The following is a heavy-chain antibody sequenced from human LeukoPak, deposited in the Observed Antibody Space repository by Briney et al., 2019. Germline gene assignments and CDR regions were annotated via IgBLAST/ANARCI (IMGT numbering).Heavy chain of an antibody. CDR1: GGSISSYY. CDR2: IYYSGST. V-gene: IGHV4-59*08. CDR3: ARSHSSTWPDAFDI. Sequence: SETLSLTCTVSGGSISSYYWSWIRQPPGKGLEWIGYIYYSGSTNYNPSLESRVTISVDTYKNQFSLKVSSVTAADTAVYYCARSHSSTWPDAFDIWGQGTMVTVSS. J-gene: IGHJ3*02. D-gene: IGHD6-13*01.